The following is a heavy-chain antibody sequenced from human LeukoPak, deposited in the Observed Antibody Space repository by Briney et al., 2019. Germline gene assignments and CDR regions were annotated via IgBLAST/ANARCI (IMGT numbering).Heavy chain of an antibody. CDR2: ISYSGST. CDR1: GVSISTYS. D-gene: IGHD1-26*01. J-gene: IGHJ4*02. V-gene: IGHV4-59*08. Sequence: SETLSLTCTVSGVSISTYSWSWIRQPPGKGLEWIGYISYSGSTSYNPSLRSRVTISVDTSKNQFSLKLSSVTAADTAVYYCASLTRYSGSYWGQGTLVTVSS. CDR3: ASLTRYSGSY.